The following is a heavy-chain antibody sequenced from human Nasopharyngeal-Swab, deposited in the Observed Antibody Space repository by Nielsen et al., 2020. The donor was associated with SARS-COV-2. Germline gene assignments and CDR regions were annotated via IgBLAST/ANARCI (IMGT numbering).Heavy chain of an antibody. CDR1: GFTFSNAW. V-gene: IGHV3-15*01. J-gene: IGHJ4*02. CDR3: TTVVAIAAGRDY. CDR2: IKSKTDGGTT. Sequence: GESLKISCAASGFTFSNAWMSWVRQAPGKGLEWVDRIKSKTDGGTTDYAAPVKGRFTISRDDSKNTLYLQMNSLKTEDTAVYYRTTVVAIAAGRDYWGQGTLVTVSS. D-gene: IGHD6-13*01.